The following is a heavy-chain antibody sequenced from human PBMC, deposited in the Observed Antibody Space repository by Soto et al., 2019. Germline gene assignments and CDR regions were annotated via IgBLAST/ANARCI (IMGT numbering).Heavy chain of an antibody. Sequence: ASVKVSCKASGYTFTSYGISRVRQAPGQGLEWMGWISAYNGNTNYAQKLQGRVTMTTDTSTSTAYMELRSLRSDDTAVYYCARDAASVVVVAATEYYFDYWGQGTLVTVSS. CDR2: ISAYNGNT. V-gene: IGHV1-18*01. D-gene: IGHD2-15*01. J-gene: IGHJ4*02. CDR3: ARDAASVVVVAATEYYFDY. CDR1: GYTFTSYG.